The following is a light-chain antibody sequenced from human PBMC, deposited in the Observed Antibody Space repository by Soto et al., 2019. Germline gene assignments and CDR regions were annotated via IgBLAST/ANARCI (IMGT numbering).Light chain of an antibody. V-gene: IGKV3-20*01. CDR2: GSS. Sequence: EVVLTQSPGTLSLSPGERASLSCRASQSVSNNYLAWYQQKPGQSPKLLIFGSSDRATGIPDRFSGSGSGTDFTLTISRLAPEEFAVYYCQQYGSSPPYTFGQGTKLE. CDR1: QSVSNNY. J-gene: IGKJ2*01. CDR3: QQYGSSPPYT.